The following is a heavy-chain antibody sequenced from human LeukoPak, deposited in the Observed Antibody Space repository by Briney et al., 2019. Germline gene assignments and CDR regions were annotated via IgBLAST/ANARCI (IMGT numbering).Heavy chain of an antibody. CDR3: ARDWGY. CDR2: ISGNDDKT. V-gene: IGHV3-23*01. D-gene: IGHD3-16*01. J-gene: IGHJ4*02. CDR1: GFTIFTYA. Sequence: GGSLRLSCATSGFTIFTYAMSWVRQSPGKGLEWVSSISGNDDKTYYADSVKGRFTNSRDTSKNTLNLQMNSLRGEDTAIYYCARDWGYWGQGTLVAVSS.